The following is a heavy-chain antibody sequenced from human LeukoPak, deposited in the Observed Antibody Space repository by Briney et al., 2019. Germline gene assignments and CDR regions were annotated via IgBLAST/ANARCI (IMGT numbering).Heavy chain of an antibody. V-gene: IGHV1-2*02. J-gene: IGHJ5*02. D-gene: IGHD1-26*01. CDR1: GYSFIDYH. Sequence: GASVKVSCKASGYSFIDYHIHWVRQAPGQGLECMGWISPRSGATKYYIERFQGRFTMTRDTSISTAYMELSGLRSDDTAVYYCARARGIVGATLTTQNWFDPWGQGTLVTVSS. CDR2: ISPRSGAT. CDR3: ARARGIVGATLTTQNWFDP.